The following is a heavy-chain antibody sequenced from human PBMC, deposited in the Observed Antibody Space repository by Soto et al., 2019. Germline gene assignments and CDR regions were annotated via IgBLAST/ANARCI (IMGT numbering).Heavy chain of an antibody. CDR3: ARDARTYSSSWNFDY. CDR2: IWYDGSNK. CDR1: GFTFSIYG. V-gene: IGHV3-33*01. D-gene: IGHD6-13*01. Sequence: QVQLVESGGGVVQPGRSLRLSCAAYGFTFSIYGMHWVRQAPGKGLEWVAVIWYDGSNKYYADSVKGRFTISRDNSKNTLYLQMNSLRAEDTAVYYCARDARTYSSSWNFDYWGQGTLVTVSS. J-gene: IGHJ4*02.